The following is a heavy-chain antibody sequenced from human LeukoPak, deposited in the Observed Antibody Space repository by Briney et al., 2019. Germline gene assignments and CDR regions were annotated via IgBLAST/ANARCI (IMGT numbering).Heavy chain of an antibody. J-gene: IGHJ4*02. V-gene: IGHV3-7*01. CDR2: IKQDGSEK. CDR3: AKDSFDY. Sequence: GGSLRLSCAASGFTFNSYWMTWVRQAPGKGLEWVANIKQDGSEKYYVDSVKGRFTISRDNAKSSLYLQMNSLRAEDTAVYYCAKDSFDYWGQGTLVTVSS. CDR1: GFTFNSYW.